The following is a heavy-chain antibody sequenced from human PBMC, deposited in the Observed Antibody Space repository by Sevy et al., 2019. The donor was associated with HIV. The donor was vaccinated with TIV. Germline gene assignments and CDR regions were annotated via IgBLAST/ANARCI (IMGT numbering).Heavy chain of an antibody. CDR1: GFTFSMYW. J-gene: IGHJ4*02. V-gene: IGHV3-7*01. Sequence: GGSLRLSCAASGFTFSMYWMSWVRQAPGKGLEWVANIKQDGSQKYYVDSVKGRFTNARDNARTSLYLQMNSLRAEDTAVYYCARGAYCGGDCHYYFDYWGQGTLVTVSS. CDR3: ARGAYCGGDCHYYFDY. D-gene: IGHD2-21*02. CDR2: IKQDGSQK.